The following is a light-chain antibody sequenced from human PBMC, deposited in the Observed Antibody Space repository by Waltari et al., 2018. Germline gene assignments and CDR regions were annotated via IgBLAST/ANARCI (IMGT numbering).Light chain of an antibody. CDR1: QSISFN. CDR2: HAS. J-gene: IGKJ5*01. V-gene: IGKV3-15*01. Sequence: EILMTQSPATLSLSPGERATLSCRASQSISFNLAWYQQRPGQPPRLLIFHASTRATGIPARFSGSGSGTEFTLTIRTLQSEDSGVYYCQQYKVWPPITFGQGTRLEIK. CDR3: QQYKVWPPIT.